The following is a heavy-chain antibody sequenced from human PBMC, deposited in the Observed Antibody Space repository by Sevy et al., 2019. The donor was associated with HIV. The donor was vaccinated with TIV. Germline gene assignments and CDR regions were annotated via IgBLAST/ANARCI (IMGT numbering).Heavy chain of an antibody. D-gene: IGHD2-2*01. Sequence: GGSLRLSCAASGFTFSSYAMSWVRQAPGKGPEWVSAISGSGGSTYYADSVKGRFTISRDNSKNTLYLQMNSLRAEDTAVYYCAKRVIIVVVPAAYDYWGQGTLVTVSS. CDR1: GFTFSSYA. J-gene: IGHJ4*02. CDR3: AKRVIIVVVPAAYDY. V-gene: IGHV3-23*01. CDR2: ISGSGGST.